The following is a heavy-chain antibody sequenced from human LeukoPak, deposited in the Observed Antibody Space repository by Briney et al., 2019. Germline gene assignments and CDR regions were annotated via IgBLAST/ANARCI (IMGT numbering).Heavy chain of an antibody. Sequence: GGSLRLSCAASGFTFSSYGMHWVRQAPGKGLEWVAFIRYDGSNKYYADSVKGRFTISRDNSKNTLYLQMNSLRAEDTAVYYCARDSGRVAGKDYWGQGTLVTVSS. D-gene: IGHD6-19*01. J-gene: IGHJ4*02. CDR2: IRYDGSNK. V-gene: IGHV3-30*02. CDR3: ARDSGRVAGKDY. CDR1: GFTFSSYG.